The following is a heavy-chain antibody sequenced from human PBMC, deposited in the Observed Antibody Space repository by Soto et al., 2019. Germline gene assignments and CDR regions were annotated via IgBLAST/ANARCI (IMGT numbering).Heavy chain of an antibody. D-gene: IGHD6-6*01. J-gene: IGHJ4*02. CDR1: GFTFSSYA. Sequence: EVQLLESGGGLVQPGGSLRLSCAASGFTFSSYAMSWVRQAPGKGLEWVSGISGSGVSTYYADSVKGRFTISRDNSKSTLYLQMNSLRAEDTAVYYCAKYRERIATRSIDYWGQGTLVTVSS. V-gene: IGHV3-23*01. CDR3: AKYRERIATRSIDY. CDR2: ISGSGVST.